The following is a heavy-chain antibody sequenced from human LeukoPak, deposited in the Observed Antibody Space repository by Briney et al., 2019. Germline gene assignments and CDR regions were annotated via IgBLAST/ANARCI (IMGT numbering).Heavy chain of an antibody. J-gene: IGHJ4*02. CDR1: GFTFSDYY. Sequence: GGSLRLSCAASGFTFSDYYMSWIRQAPGKGLEWVSYISGSDSSRYYAGSVKGRFTISRDNAKNSLFLQMNSLRAEDTAVYYCARDLSAGSNTYYDSDGYGYWGQGTLVTVSS. CDR3: ARDLSAGSNTYYDSDGYGY. D-gene: IGHD3-22*01. V-gene: IGHV3-11*01. CDR2: ISGSDSSR.